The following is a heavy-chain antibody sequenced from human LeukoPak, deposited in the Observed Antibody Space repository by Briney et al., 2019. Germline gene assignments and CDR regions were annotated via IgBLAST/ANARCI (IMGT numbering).Heavy chain of an antibody. Sequence: GGSLRLSCAASGFNFTDFYMTWIPRAPGKGLEWVSYISVSGNTIYYADSVKRRFTISRDNAKSSLYLQMNSLRAEDTAVYYCARASKWLFGIPFDYWGQGTLVTVSS. CDR1: GFNFTDFY. D-gene: IGHD3-22*01. CDR3: ARASKWLFGIPFDY. J-gene: IGHJ4*02. CDR2: ISVSGNTI. V-gene: IGHV3-11*01.